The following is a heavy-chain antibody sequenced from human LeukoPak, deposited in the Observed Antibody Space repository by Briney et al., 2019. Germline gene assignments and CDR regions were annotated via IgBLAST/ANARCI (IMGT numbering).Heavy chain of an antibody. CDR3: ARMDAVVVVTAHDVFDI. D-gene: IGHD2-15*01. CDR2: TCHSGST. J-gene: IGHJ3*02. Sequence: PSETLSLTCAVSGYSISSAYCWGWIRQPPGKGLEWIGSTCHSGSTYYNPSLKSRVTISVDTSKNHFSLRLSSVTAADTAVYYCARMDAVVVVTAHDVFDIWGQGTMVTVSS. V-gene: IGHV4-38-2*01. CDR1: GYSISSAYC.